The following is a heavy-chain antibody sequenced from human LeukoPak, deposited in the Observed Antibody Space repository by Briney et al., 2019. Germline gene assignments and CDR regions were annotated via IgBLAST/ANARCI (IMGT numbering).Heavy chain of an antibody. V-gene: IGHV4-30-2*01. CDR1: GGSISSGGYY. D-gene: IGHD3-10*01. Sequence: SETLSLTCTVSGGSISSGGYYWSWIRQPPGKGLEWIGHIYHSGSTYYNPSLKSRVTISVDTSKTQFSLTVTSVTAADTAVYYCARHMSVSYDAFDLWGRGTTVTVSS. J-gene: IGHJ3*01. CDR3: ARHMSVSYDAFDL. CDR2: IYHSGST.